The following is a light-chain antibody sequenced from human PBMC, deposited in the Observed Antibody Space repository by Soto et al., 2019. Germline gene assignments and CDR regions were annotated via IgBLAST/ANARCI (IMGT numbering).Light chain of an antibody. Sequence: EIVLTQSPGALSLSPGERVTLSCRSSQRVTSSFLAWFQQKPGQAPRLLIYGASSRATGILDRFSGSGSGTDFTLTITRLEPEDFAVYHCQQYETSPFTFGGGTKVDI. V-gene: IGKV3-20*01. CDR2: GAS. J-gene: IGKJ4*01. CDR3: QQYETSPFT. CDR1: QRVTSSF.